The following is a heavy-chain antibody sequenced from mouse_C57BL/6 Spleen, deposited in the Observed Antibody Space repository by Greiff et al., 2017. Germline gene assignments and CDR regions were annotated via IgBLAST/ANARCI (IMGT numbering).Heavy chain of an antibody. CDR2: IDPSDSET. CDR3: ARGTIVTDFDY. Sequence: QVQLQQSGAELVRPGSSVKLSCKASGYTFTSYWMHWVKQRPIQGLEWIGNIDPSDSETHYNQKFKDKATLTVDKSSSTAYMQLSSLTSEDSAVYYCARGTIVTDFDYWGQGTTLTVSS. V-gene: IGHV1-52*01. CDR1: GYTFTSYW. D-gene: IGHD2-5*01. J-gene: IGHJ2*01.